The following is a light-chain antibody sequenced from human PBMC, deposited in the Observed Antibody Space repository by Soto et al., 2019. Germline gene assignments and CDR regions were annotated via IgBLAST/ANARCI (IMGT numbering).Light chain of an antibody. Sequence: EIVLTQSPGTLSLSPGERATLSCRASQSVRNTSLTWYQQKPGQAPRLLIYGASNRATGIPDRFSGSGSGTDFSLTISRLEPEDFAVYYCQQYDSSPLTFGGGTKV. J-gene: IGKJ4*01. CDR2: GAS. V-gene: IGKV3-20*01. CDR3: QQYDSSPLT. CDR1: QSVRNTS.